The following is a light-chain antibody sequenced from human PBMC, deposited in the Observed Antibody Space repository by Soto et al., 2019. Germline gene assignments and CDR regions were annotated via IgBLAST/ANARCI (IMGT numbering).Light chain of an antibody. CDR1: SSNIGNNF. CDR2: TNN. J-gene: IGLJ3*02. CDR3: AAWDDSLNGPL. V-gene: IGLV1-44*01. Sequence: QSVLTQPPSASGTPGQSVTTSCSGSSSNIGNNFVNWYQQLPGTAPKLLIYTNNQRTSGVPDRFSGSKSGTSASLAISGLQSEDEADYHCAAWDDSLNGPLFGGGTQLTV.